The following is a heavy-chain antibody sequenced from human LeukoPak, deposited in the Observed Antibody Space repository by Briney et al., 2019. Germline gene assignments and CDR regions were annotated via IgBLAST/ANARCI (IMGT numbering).Heavy chain of an antibody. D-gene: IGHD3-3*01. CDR3: ARGADTIFGVVRELDI. CDR1: GGSISSRDYY. J-gene: IGHJ3*02. Sequence: SETLSLTCTVSGGSISSRDYYSGWIRQPPGKGLEWIGRIYYSGSTYYNPSLKSRATISVDTSKNQFSLKLSSVTAAVSAVGYCARGADTIFGVVRELDIWGQGTMVTVSS. V-gene: IGHV4-39*07. CDR2: IYYSGST.